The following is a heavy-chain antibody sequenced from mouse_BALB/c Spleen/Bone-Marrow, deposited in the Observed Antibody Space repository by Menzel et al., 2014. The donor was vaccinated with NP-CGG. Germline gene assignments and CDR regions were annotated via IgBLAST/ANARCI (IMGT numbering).Heavy chain of an antibody. Sequence: EVKLMESGAELVKPGASVKLSCTASGFNIKDTYMHWVKQRPEQGLEWIGRIDPANGNTKYDPKFQGKVTITADTSSNTAYLQLSSLTSEDTAVYYCASYYYGSSGFAYWGQGTLVTVSA. CDR2: IDPANGNT. J-gene: IGHJ3*01. CDR1: GFNIKDTY. V-gene: IGHV14-3*02. CDR3: ASYYYGSSGFAY. D-gene: IGHD1-1*01.